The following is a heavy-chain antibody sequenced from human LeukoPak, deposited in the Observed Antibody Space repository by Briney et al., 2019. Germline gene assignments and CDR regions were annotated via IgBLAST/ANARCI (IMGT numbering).Heavy chain of an antibody. Sequence: TGGSLRLPCAASGFTFSNYEMNWVRQAPGKGLEWVSYISLSGTTIYYADSVKGRFTISRDNAKNSPYLQMNSLRAEDTAVYYCARVGVGTVTTWDYWGQGTLVTVSS. V-gene: IGHV3-48*03. CDR1: GFTFSNYE. CDR2: ISLSGTTI. J-gene: IGHJ4*02. D-gene: IGHD4-17*01. CDR3: ARVGVGTVTTWDY.